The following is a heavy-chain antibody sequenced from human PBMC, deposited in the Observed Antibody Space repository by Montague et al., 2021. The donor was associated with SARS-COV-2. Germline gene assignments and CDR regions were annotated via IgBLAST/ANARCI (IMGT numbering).Heavy chain of an antibody. Sequence: SLRLSCAASGFTSSSYWMSWVRQAPGKGLEWVANIKQDGSERYYVDSVKGRFTISRDNAKNSLCLQMNSLRAEDTAVYYCARDRRFLEWLPTLGCFDPWGQGTLVTVSS. D-gene: IGHD3-3*01. CDR3: ARDRRFLEWLPTLGCFDP. J-gene: IGHJ5*02. CDR2: IKQDGSER. V-gene: IGHV3-7*01. CDR1: GFTSSSYW.